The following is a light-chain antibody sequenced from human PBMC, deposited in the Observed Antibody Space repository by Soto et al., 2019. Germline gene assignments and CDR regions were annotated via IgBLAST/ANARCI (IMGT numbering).Light chain of an antibody. V-gene: IGLV1-40*01. J-gene: IGLJ1*01. CDR3: QSYDSSLSGFYV. CDR1: SSNIGAGYD. CDR2: GNS. Sequence: QSVLTQPPSVSGAPGQRVTISCTGSSSNIGAGYDVHWYQQLPGTAPKLLIYGNSNRPSGVPDRFSGSKSGTSASLAITGLQAEDEADYYCQSYDSSLSGFYVFXTGTKGTVL.